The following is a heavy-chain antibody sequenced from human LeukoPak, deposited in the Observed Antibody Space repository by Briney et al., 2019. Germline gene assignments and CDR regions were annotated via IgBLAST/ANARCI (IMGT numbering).Heavy chain of an antibody. Sequence: PSETLSLTCTVSGYSISSGYYWGWIRQPPGKGLEWIGSIYHSGSTYYNPSLKSRVTISVDTSKNQFSLKLSSVTAADTAVYYCARAIANRYYYYMDVWGKGTTVTVSS. V-gene: IGHV4-38-2*02. CDR2: IYHSGST. J-gene: IGHJ6*03. CDR3: ARAIANRYYYYMDV. CDR1: GYSISSGYY. D-gene: IGHD1-14*01.